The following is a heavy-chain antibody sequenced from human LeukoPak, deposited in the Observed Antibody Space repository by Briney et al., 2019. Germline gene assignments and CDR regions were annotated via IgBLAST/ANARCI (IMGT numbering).Heavy chain of an antibody. CDR1: GGTLINYA. V-gene: IGHV1-69*04. CDR3: ARDLGYDILTGYQAPNWFDL. J-gene: IGHJ5*02. D-gene: IGHD3-9*01. Sequence: SVTVSFKSSGGTLINYAISWVRQAPGQGKEGMGRIIPILGIANYAQKFQGRVTITADKSTSTAYIELSSLRSEDTAVYYCARDLGYDILTGYQAPNWFDLWGQGTLVTVSS. CDR2: IIPILGIA.